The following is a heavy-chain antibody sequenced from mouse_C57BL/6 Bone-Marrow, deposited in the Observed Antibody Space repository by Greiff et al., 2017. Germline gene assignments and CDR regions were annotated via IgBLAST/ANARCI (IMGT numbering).Heavy chain of an antibody. Sequence: VQLQQSGAELARPGASVKLSCKASGYTFTSYGISWVKQRTGQGLEWIGEIYPRSGNTYYNEKFKGKATLTADKSSSTAYMELRSLTSEDSADYFCARDSRRGFAYWGQGTLVTVSA. J-gene: IGHJ3*01. CDR1: GYTFTSYG. CDR3: ARDSRRGFAY. V-gene: IGHV1-81*01. CDR2: IYPRSGNT.